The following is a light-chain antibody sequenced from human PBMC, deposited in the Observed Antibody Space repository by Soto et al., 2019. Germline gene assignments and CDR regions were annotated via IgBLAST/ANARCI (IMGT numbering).Light chain of an antibody. CDR3: QQYNSWPQLP. CDR2: GAY. Sequence: ERVITQSPATLSVPPGGRATLSCMASQSVSSNLAWYQKKSGQAHRLIIYGAYNRATGIPDRFSGSGSGTEFTLTIRRLQSEDFAVYYCQQYNSWPQLPFGGGTTGDIK. V-gene: IGKV3-15*01. J-gene: IGKJ4*01. CDR1: QSVSSN.